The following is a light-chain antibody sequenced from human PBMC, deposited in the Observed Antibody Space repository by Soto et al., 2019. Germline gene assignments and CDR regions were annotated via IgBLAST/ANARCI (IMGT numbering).Light chain of an antibody. J-gene: IGKJ2*01. CDR1: QSVSSSH. V-gene: IGKV3-20*01. Sequence: EIVLTQSPGTLSLSPGERATLSCRASQSVSSSHLAWYQQKPGQAPRLLIYGTSNRATGIPDRFSGSGSGTDFTLTISRLEPEDFAIFYCQQHNFSPYTFGQGTKLEIK. CDR2: GTS. CDR3: QQHNFSPYT.